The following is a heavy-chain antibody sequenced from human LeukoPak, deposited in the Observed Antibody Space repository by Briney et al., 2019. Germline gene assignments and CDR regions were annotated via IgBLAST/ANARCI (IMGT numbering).Heavy chain of an antibody. CDR3: ARAEGSSSSYSDY. V-gene: IGHV1-2*02. D-gene: IGHD6-6*01. CDR2: INPNSGGT. CDR1: GYTFTGYY. J-gene: IGHJ4*02. Sequence: ASVKVSCKASGYTFTGYYMHWVRQAPGQGLEWMGWINPNSGGTNYAQKFQGRVTMTRDTSISTAYMELSRLRSDDTAVYYCARAEGSSSSYSDYWGQGTLVTVSS.